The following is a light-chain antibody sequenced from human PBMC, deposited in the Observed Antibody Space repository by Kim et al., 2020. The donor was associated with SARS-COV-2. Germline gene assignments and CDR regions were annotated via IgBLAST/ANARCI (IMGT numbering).Light chain of an antibody. CDR3: QQYDKWPLT. V-gene: IGKV3-15*01. CDR1: QSANSN. J-gene: IGKJ4*01. Sequence: VSPGERATRACRTSQSANSNLAWYQQKPSQAPRLLIYDASTRATDIPARFSGSGSGTDFTLTISCLQSEDFAVYYCQQYDKWPLTFGGGTKLEI. CDR2: DAS.